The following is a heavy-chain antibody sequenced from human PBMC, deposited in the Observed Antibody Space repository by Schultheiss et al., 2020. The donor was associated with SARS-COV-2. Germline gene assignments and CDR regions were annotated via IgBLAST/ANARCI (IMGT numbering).Heavy chain of an antibody. J-gene: IGHJ6*02. CDR1: GFTFSSYS. D-gene: IGHD7-27*01. CDR3: ARDLGRGIYYGMDV. V-gene: IGHV3-21*01. Sequence: GGSLRLSCAASGFTFSSYSMNWVRQAPGKGLEWVSSISSSSSYIYYADSVKGRFTISRDNAKNSLYLQMNSLRAEDTAVYYCARDLGRGIYYGMDVSGQGTTVTVSS. CDR2: ISSSSSYI.